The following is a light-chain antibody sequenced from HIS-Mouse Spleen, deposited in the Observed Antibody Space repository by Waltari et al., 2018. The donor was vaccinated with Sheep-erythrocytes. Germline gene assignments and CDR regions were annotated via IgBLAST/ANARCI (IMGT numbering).Light chain of an antibody. CDR2: YKSDSDK. CDR1: SGINVGTYR. V-gene: IGLV5-45*03. CDR3: MIWHSSAWV. Sequence: LTQPSSLSASPGASASLTCTLRSGINVGTYRIYWYQQKPGSPPQYLLRYKSDSDKQQGSGVPSRFSGSKDASANAGILLISGLQSEDEADYYCMIWHSSAWVFGGGTKLTVL. J-gene: IGLJ3*02.